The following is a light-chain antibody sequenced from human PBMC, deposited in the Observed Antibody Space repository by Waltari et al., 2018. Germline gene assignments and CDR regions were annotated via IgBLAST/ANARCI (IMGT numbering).Light chain of an antibody. CDR2: EAS. CDR1: QSVGTY. V-gene: IGKV3-11*01. CDR3: QQCSNWTPHT. J-gene: IGKJ2*01. Sequence: EIVLTQSPATLSLSPGETATLSCRASQSVGTYLAWYQQKPVQGPRFIIYEASNMASGIPDRFRGSGSGTDFTLTISSLEAEDFAVDYCQQCSNWTPHTFGPGARLEIK.